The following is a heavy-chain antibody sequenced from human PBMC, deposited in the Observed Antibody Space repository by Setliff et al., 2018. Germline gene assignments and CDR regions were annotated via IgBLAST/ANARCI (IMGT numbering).Heavy chain of an antibody. CDR3: ARHLSYSGETMDV. CDR1: GGSINNYY. CDR2: IDTSGSS. Sequence: PSETLSLTCTVSGGSINNYYWSWIRQSPGKGLEWIGYIDTSGSSYYNPSLKSRVTISVDTSKKYFFLNLTSVTAADTAVYYCARHLSYSGETMDVWGKGTTVTVSS. V-gene: IGHV4-4*08. J-gene: IGHJ6*03. D-gene: IGHD5-12*01.